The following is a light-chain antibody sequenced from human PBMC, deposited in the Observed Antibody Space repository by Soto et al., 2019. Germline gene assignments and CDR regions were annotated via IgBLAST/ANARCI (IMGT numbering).Light chain of an antibody. J-gene: IGLJ1*01. V-gene: IGLV2-14*01. CDR2: DVT. CDR1: SSDVGSYNY. CDR3: SSYTSSSSYV. Sequence: QSVLTQPASVSGSPGQSITISCTGTSSDVGSYNYVSWYQQHPGKAPKLMIYDVTNRPSGVSNRVSGSKSGNTASLTISGIQSEDEADYYCSSYTSSSSYVFGTGTKLTVL.